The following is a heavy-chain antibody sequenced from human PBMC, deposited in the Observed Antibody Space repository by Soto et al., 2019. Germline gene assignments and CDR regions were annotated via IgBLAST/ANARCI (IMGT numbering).Heavy chain of an antibody. CDR2: TYYRSKWYN. CDR3: ARRYCSGGSCYSNGMDV. D-gene: IGHD2-15*01. V-gene: IGHV6-1*01. CDR1: GDSVSSNSAA. Sequence: SQTLSLTCAISGDSVSSNSAAWNWIRQSPSRGLEWLGRTYYRSKWYNDYAVSVKSRITINPDTSKNQFSLQLNSVTPEDTAVYYCARRYCSGGSCYSNGMDVWGQGTTVTVSS. J-gene: IGHJ6*02.